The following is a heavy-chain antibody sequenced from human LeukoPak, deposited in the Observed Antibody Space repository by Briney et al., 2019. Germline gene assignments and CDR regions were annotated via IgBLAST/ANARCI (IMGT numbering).Heavy chain of an antibody. CDR1: GGSISSGGYY. CDR2: IYYSGST. V-gene: IGHV4-31*03. Sequence: NPSETLSLTCTVSGGSISSGGYYWSWIRQHPGKGLEWIGYIYYSGSTYYNPSLKSRVTISVDTSKNQFSLKLSSVTAADTAVYYCARDLKWDHWYFDLWGRGTLVTVSS. D-gene: IGHD1-26*01. J-gene: IGHJ2*01. CDR3: ARDLKWDHWYFDL.